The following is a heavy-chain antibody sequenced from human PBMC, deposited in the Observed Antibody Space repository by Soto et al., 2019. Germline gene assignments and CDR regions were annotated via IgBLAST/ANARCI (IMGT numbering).Heavy chain of an antibody. D-gene: IGHD3-10*01. CDR3: ARGRASGSYYLLDY. CDR1: GDTFTTYD. Sequence: ASVKVSCKASGDTFTTYDINWVRQATGHGLEWMGWINPNSGSIGYAQRFQGRVTMTRDTAIRTAYMEVSSLRSDDTAVYYCARGRASGSYYLLDYWGQGTLVTVSS. CDR2: INPNSGSI. J-gene: IGHJ4*02. V-gene: IGHV1-8*01.